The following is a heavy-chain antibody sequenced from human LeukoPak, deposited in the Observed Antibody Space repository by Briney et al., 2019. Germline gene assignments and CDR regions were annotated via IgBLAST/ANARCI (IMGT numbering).Heavy chain of an antibody. V-gene: IGHV1-2*02. Sequence: ASVKVSCKASGYTFTSYDINWVRQATGQGLEWMGWINPNSGGTNYAQKFQGRVTMTRDTSISTAYMELSRLRSDDTAVYYCARDSTGGGTHYWGQGTLVTVSS. CDR1: GYTFTSYD. CDR3: ARDSTGGGTHY. J-gene: IGHJ4*02. CDR2: INPNSGGT. D-gene: IGHD2-8*02.